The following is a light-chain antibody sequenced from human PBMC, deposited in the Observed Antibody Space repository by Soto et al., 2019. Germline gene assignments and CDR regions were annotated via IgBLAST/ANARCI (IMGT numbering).Light chain of an antibody. CDR2: EVT. CDR1: SSDVGGYHY. CDR3: SSYAGSNNLV. J-gene: IGLJ2*01. Sequence: QSVLTQPPSASGSPGQSVTISCTGTSSDVGGYHYVSWYQQHTGKAPKLMIHEVTKRPSGVPDRFSGSKSGNTASLTVSGLQGEDEADYYCSSYAGSNNLVFGGGTKLTVL. V-gene: IGLV2-8*01.